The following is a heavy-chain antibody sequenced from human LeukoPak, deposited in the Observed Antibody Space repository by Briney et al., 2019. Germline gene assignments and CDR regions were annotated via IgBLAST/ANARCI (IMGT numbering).Heavy chain of an antibody. Sequence: GESLKISCKGSGYNFLSYWISWVRQMPGKGLEWMGRIDPSNSYTEYSPSFQDHVTISVDKSMTTAYLQWSGLKASDTAMYYCATLSDSRGDDYWGQGTLVTVSS. CDR1: GYNFLSYW. V-gene: IGHV5-10-1*01. CDR2: IDPSNSYT. CDR3: ATLSDSRGDDY. J-gene: IGHJ4*02. D-gene: IGHD6-19*01.